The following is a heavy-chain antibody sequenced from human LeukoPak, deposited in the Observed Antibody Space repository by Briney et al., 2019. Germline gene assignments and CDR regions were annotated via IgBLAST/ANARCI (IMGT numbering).Heavy chain of an antibody. J-gene: IGHJ4*02. V-gene: IGHV1-2*02. CDR2: INANSVGT. D-gene: IGHD2-2*01. CDR1: GYTFIAYY. Sequence: ASVKVSCKASGYTFIAYYMHWVRQAPGQGLEWMGWINANSVGTNYPQKFQGRVTMTRDTSISTVYMELSRLRSDDTAVYYCARDSCSSTSCLSIDDYWGQGTLVTVS. CDR3: ARDSCSSTSCLSIDDY.